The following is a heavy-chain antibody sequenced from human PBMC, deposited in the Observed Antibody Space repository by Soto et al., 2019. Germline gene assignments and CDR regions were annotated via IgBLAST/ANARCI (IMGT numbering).Heavy chain of an antibody. V-gene: IGHV1-8*01. CDR1: GDTFTNYD. CDR2: MNPNSGNT. J-gene: IGHJ6*02. CDR3: ARGRNGMDV. Sequence: QVQLVQSGAEVKKPGASVKVSCKASGDTFTNYDIKWVRQATGQGLEWMGWMNPNSGNTDYAQKFQGRVTMTRNTSISTAYMELSSLRSEDTAVYHCARGRNGMDVWGQGTTVTVSS.